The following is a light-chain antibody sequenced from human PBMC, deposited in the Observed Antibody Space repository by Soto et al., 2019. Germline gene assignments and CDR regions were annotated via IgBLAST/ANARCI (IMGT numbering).Light chain of an antibody. CDR2: KVS. CDR1: RSLVFSDGNTY. J-gene: IGKJ1*01. CDR3: LQCAHWPPT. Sequence: DVVMTQSPLSLPVTLGQSASISCKSSRSLVFSDGNTYLNWFHQRPGQSPRRLIYKVSNRDSGVPDRFSGRGSDIEFKLTISRVEAEDVGIYYCLQCAHWPPTFGQGTRVELK. V-gene: IGKV2-30*01.